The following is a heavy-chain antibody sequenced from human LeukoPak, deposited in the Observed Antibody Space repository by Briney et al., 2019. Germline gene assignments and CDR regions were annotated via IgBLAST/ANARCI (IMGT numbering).Heavy chain of an antibody. CDR2: ISSGSSDI. J-gene: IGHJ5*02. V-gene: IGHV3-21*05. Sequence: GGSLRLSCVASGFPFSKYSMNWVRQAPGKGLEWVSYISSGSSDIYYAGSVKGRFTISRDNAKHSLDLQMNSLRAEDTAVYYCARDARGYYNWFDPWGQGPLVTVSS. CDR3: ARDARGYYNWFDP. CDR1: GFPFSKYS. D-gene: IGHD2-15*01.